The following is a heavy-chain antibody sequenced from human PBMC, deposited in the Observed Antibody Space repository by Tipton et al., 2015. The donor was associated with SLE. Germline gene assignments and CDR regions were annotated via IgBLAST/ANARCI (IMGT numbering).Heavy chain of an antibody. Sequence: TLSLTCTVSGVSITSGGYYWTWIRQHPGKALEWIGYVYYSGSTYYNPSLKSRVIMSVDTPKNQFSLNLSSVTAAGTAVYYCARQWGSLDYWGQGTLVTVSS. V-gene: IGHV4-31*03. CDR1: GVSITSGGYY. D-gene: IGHD1-26*01. CDR3: ARQWGSLDY. CDR2: VYYSGST. J-gene: IGHJ4*02.